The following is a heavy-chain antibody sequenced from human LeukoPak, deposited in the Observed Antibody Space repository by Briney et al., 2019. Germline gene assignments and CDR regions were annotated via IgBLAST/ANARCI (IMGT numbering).Heavy chain of an antibody. CDR1: GFTFSSYS. CDR2: ISSSSSYI. CDR3: ARVKYDTSGLGTFDI. V-gene: IGHV3-21*01. J-gene: IGHJ3*02. Sequence: GGSLRLSCAASGFTFSSYSMNWVRQAPGKGLEWVSSISSSSSYIYYADSVKGRFTISRDNAKNSLYLQMNSLRAEDTAVYYCARVKYDTSGLGTFDIWGQGTMVTVSS. D-gene: IGHD3-22*01.